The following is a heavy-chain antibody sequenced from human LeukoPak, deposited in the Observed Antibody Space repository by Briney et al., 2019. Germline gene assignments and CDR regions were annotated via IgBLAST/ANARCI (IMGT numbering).Heavy chain of an antibody. V-gene: IGHV3-21*01. CDR3: ARDRDYVSSGWSSYAFDI. CDR2: ISSSSSYI. J-gene: IGHJ3*02. Sequence: KPGGSLRLSCAASGFTFSSYSMNWVRQAPGKGLEWVSSISSSSSYIYYADSLKGRFTISRDNAKNSLYLQMNSLRAEDTAVYYCARDRDYVSSGWSSYAFDIWGQGTMVTVSS. CDR1: GFTFSSYS. D-gene: IGHD6-19*01.